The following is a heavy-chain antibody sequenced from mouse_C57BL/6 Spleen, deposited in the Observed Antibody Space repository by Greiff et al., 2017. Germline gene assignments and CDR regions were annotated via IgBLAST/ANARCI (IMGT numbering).Heavy chain of an antibody. CDR3: ARMVYYGNPYFDY. D-gene: IGHD2-1*01. CDR2: IYPSDSET. J-gene: IGHJ2*01. CDR1: GYTFTSYW. Sequence: QVQLQQPGAELVRPGSSVKLSCKASGYTFTSYWMDWVKQRPGQGLEWIGNIYPSDSETHYNQKFKDKATLTVDKSSSTAYMQLSSLTSEDSAVYYCARMVYYGNPYFDYWGQGTTLTVSS. V-gene: IGHV1-61*01.